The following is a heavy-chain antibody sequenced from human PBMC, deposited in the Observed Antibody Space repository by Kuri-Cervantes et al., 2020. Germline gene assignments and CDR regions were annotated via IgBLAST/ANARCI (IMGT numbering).Heavy chain of an antibody. CDR2: LYSDATT. D-gene: IGHD6-13*01. CDR3: ARFYGSSWFGLD. J-gene: IGHJ4*02. CDR1: GFTFSSYA. V-gene: IGHV3-23*03. Sequence: GEYLKISCAASGFTFSSYAMSWVRQAPGKGLEWVSVLYSDATTYYADSVKGRFTISRDNSRNTLYLQMKSLRAEDTAVYFCARFYGSSWFGLDWGQGTLVTVSS.